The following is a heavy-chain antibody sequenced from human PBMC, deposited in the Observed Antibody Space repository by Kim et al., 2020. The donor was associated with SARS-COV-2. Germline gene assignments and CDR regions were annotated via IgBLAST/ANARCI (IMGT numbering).Heavy chain of an antibody. D-gene: IGHD2-21*02. CDR2: IKRNGSGN. J-gene: IGHJ4*01. CDR1: GFTFSSYS. Sequence: GGSLRLSCAASGFTFSSYSMSWVRQAPGKGLEWVADIKRNGSGNYYADSVKGRFTIFRDNAKNTLYLQMNSLIADDTAVYYCAKGDSAEGADY. CDR3: AKGDSAEGADY. V-gene: IGHV3-7*03.